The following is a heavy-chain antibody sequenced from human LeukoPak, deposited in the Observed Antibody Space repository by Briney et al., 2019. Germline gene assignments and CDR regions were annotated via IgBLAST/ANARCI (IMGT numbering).Heavy chain of an antibody. Sequence: ASVKVSCKASGYTFTSYDINWVRQATGQGLEWMGWMNPNSGNTGYAQKFQGRVTMTEDTSTDTAYMELSSLRSEDTAVYYCAGYYYDAFDIWGQGTMVTVSS. CDR1: GYTFTSYD. CDR3: AGYYYDAFDI. V-gene: IGHV1-8*01. CDR2: MNPNSGNT. D-gene: IGHD3-22*01. J-gene: IGHJ3*02.